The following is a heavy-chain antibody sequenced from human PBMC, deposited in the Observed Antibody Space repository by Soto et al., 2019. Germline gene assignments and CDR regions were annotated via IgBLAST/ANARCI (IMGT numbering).Heavy chain of an antibody. D-gene: IGHD3-10*01. CDR1: GYSFTIYW. CDR3: AIHTLTGGY. CDR2: IYPGDSHT. J-gene: IGHJ4*02. Sequence: GESLKISCKGSGYSFTIYWIAWVRQMPGKGLEWMGIIYPGDSHTTYSPSFQGQVTISADKSINTAYLQWSSLKASDTAMYYCAIHTLTGGYWGQGTLVTVSS. V-gene: IGHV5-51*01.